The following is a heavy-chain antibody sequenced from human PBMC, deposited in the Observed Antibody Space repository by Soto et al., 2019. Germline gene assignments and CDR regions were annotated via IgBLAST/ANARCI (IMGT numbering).Heavy chain of an antibody. CDR3: ARRVYSSSWYYYYYYGMDV. V-gene: IGHV1-8*01. Sequence: QVQLVQSGAEVKKPGASVKVSCKASGYTFTSYDINWVRQATGQGLEWMGWMNPNSGNTGYAQKFQGRVTMTRNTSISTAYMALSSLRSEDTAVYYCARRVYSSSWYYYYYYGMDVWGQGTTVTVSS. J-gene: IGHJ6*02. CDR1: GYTFTSYD. D-gene: IGHD6-13*01. CDR2: MNPNSGNT.